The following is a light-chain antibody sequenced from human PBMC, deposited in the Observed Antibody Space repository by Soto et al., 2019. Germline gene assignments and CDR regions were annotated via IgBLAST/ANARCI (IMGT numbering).Light chain of an antibody. V-gene: IGKV1-39*01. CDR2: DAS. CDR3: QQSYSTPIT. CDR1: QSISTW. Sequence: GARVNITFLASQSISTWLAWYQQKPGKAPKLLIYDASSLESGVPSRFTGSGSGTDFTLTISSLQPEDFATYFCQQSYSTPITFGQGTRLEIK. J-gene: IGKJ5*01.